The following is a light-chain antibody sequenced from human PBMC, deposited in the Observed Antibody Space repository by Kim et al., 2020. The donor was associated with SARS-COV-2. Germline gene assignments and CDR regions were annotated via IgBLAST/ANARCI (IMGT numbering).Light chain of an antibody. V-gene: IGLV1-40*01. CDR3: QAYDSRLSAVI. Sequence: GVGITCAGSSSNIGGGYDLHWYQQHSGRAPKLLIYRHNNRPSGVPYRFSGSKSGTSASLAINGLQADDEADYYCQAYDSRLSAVIFGGGTKLTVL. CDR2: RHN. CDR1: SSNIGGGYD. J-gene: IGLJ2*01.